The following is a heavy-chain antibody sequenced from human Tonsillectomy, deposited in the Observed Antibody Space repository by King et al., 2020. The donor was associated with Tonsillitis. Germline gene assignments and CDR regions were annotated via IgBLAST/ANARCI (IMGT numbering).Heavy chain of an antibody. J-gene: IGHJ5*02. CDR3: ARGKGAVSAYNWFDP. D-gene: IGHD6-19*01. CDR2: IYPGDSDT. V-gene: IGHV5-51*03. CDR1: GYSFSSYW. Sequence: EVQLVESGAEEKKPGESLKISCKASGYSFSSYWIGWGRQMPGKGLEWMGIIYPGDSDTRYSPSFQGQVTISADKSISTAYLRWSSLKASDTAMYYCARGKGAVSAYNWFDPWGQGTLVTVSS.